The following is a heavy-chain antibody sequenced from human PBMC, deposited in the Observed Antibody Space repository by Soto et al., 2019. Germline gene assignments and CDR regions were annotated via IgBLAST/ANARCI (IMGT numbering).Heavy chain of an antibody. J-gene: IGHJ4*02. D-gene: IGHD6-6*01. CDR3: ARYSGSIAASR. CDR1: GFTFSDFW. Sequence: GGSLRLSCAASGFTFSDFWMSWVRQAPGKGLEWVANIKEDGSEKYYVDSVKGRFTISRDNAKNSVYLQMNSLRAEDTALYYCARYSGSIAASRWGQGTLVTVSS. V-gene: IGHV3-7*03. CDR2: IKEDGSEK.